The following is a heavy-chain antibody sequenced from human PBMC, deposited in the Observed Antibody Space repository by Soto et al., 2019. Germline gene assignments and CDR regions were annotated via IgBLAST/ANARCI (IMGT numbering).Heavy chain of an antibody. Sequence: QLQLQESGPGLVKPSETLSLTCTVSGGSISISSYYCGWIRQPPGKGLEWIGSIYYSGSTYYNPPLTRRFIISVDTSKNQCSLTLSSVTAADTAVYYCAAVRQWLVFDYWGQGHLVAVSS. CDR3: AAVRQWLVFDY. CDR1: GGSISISSYY. CDR2: IYYSGST. V-gene: IGHV4-39*01. J-gene: IGHJ4*02. D-gene: IGHD6-19*01.